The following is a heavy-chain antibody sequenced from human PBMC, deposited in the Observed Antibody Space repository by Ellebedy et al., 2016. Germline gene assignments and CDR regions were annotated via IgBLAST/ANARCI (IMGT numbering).Heavy chain of an antibody. CDR2: ISYDGSNK. CDR3: AKDIQAGDGYNSLDY. Sequence: GGSLRLXXAASGFTFSSYGMHWVRQAPGKGLEWVAVISYDGSNKYYADSVKGRFTTSRDNSKNTLYLQMNSLRAEDTAVYYCAKDIQAGDGYNSLDYWGQGTLVTVSS. J-gene: IGHJ4*02. CDR1: GFTFSSYG. V-gene: IGHV3-30*18. D-gene: IGHD5-24*01.